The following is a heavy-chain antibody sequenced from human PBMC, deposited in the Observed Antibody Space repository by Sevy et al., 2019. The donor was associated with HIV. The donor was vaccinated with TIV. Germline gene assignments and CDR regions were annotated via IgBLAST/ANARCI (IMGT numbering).Heavy chain of an antibody. D-gene: IGHD3-22*01. CDR3: ARGGDFNDRSAKRDFDY. CDR1: GFTFSNYG. V-gene: IGHV3-33*01. J-gene: IGHJ4*02. Sequence: GGSLRLSCAASGFTFSNYGMHWVRQAPGKGLEWVAVIWNDGSNKYYADSVKGRFTMSRDNSKITLYLQMNSLRVEDTAVYFCARGGDFNDRSAKRDFDYWGQGTLVTVSS. CDR2: IWNDGSNK.